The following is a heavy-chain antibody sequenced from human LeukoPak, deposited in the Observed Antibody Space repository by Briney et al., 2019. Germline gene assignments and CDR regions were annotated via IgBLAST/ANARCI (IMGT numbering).Heavy chain of an antibody. J-gene: IGHJ6*02. CDR2: INWNGGST. V-gene: IGHV3-20*04. CDR3: ARDSLHYGSDNEYYYYGMDV. Sequence: PGGSLRLSCAASGFTFDDYGMSWVRQAPGKGLEWVSGINWNGGSTGYADSVKGRFTISRDNAKNSLYLQMNSLRAEDTALYYCARDSLHYGSDNEYYYYGMDVWGQGTTVTVSS. CDR1: GFTFDDYG. D-gene: IGHD3-10*01.